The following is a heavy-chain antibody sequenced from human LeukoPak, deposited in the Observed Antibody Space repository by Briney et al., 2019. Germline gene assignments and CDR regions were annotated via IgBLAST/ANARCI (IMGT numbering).Heavy chain of an antibody. CDR1: GYSFTTYW. CDR3: ARHEGSGSYYSC. V-gene: IGHV5-51*01. Sequence: GESLKISCKGSGYSFTTYWTAWVRQMPGRGLEWMGIISPDDSDIRYSPSFQGHVTISADKSISTAYLQWSSLQASDTAMYYCARHEGSGSYYSCWGQGTLVTVSS. D-gene: IGHD1-26*01. CDR2: ISPDDSDI. J-gene: IGHJ4*02.